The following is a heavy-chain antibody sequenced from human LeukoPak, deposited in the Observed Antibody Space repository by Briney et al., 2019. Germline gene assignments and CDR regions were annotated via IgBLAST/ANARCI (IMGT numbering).Heavy chain of an antibody. Sequence: WGSLRLSCAASGFIFSNYPMHWVRQAPGKGLEWVAVISAGGNNEHYADSAKGRFTLSRDNAKSTAYLQMNSLRAEDTAVYYCARTFYSSSWYANYYYYGMDVWGQGTTVTVSS. J-gene: IGHJ6*02. CDR3: ARTFYSSSWYANYYYYGMDV. CDR1: GFIFSNYP. D-gene: IGHD6-13*01. V-gene: IGHV3-30-3*01. CDR2: ISAGGNNE.